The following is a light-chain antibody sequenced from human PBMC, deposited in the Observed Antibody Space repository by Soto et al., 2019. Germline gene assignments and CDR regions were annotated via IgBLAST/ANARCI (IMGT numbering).Light chain of an antibody. CDR1: QSISNY. CDR2: AAS. J-gene: IGKJ2*01. V-gene: IGKV1-39*01. CDR3: QQSYSTPHN. Sequence: DIQMTQSPSSLSASVGDRVTITCRASQSISNYVNWYQQKPGKAPNLLIYAASNLQSGVPSRFSGSRSGTDFTLTINSLQPEDFATYYCQQSYSTPHNFGQGTKLEI.